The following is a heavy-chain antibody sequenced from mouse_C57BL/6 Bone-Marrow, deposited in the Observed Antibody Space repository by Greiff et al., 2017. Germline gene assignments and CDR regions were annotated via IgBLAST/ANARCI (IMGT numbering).Heavy chain of an antibody. D-gene: IGHD2-5*01. J-gene: IGHJ4*01. CDR3: ARCSNYVFYYAMDY. CDR1: GYSFTDYN. V-gene: IGHV1-39*01. Sequence: EVQLQESGPELVKPGASVKISCKASGYSFTDYNMNWVKQSNGKSLEWIGVINPNYGTTSYNQKFKGKATLTVDQSSSTAYMQLNSLTSEDSAVYYGARCSNYVFYYAMDYWGQGTSVTVSS. CDR2: INPNYGTT.